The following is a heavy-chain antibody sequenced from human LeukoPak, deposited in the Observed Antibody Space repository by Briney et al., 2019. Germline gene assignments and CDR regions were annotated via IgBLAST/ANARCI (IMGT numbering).Heavy chain of an antibody. Sequence: SVKVSCKASGGTFSSYAISWVRQAPGQGLEWMGRIIPIFGTANYAQKFQGRVTITTDESTSTAYMELSSLRSEDTAVYYCARDHSGSPRGYYYMDVWGKGTTVTASS. J-gene: IGHJ6*03. CDR1: GGTFSSYA. CDR2: IIPIFGTA. V-gene: IGHV1-69*05. CDR3: ARDHSGSPRGYYYMDV. D-gene: IGHD1-26*01.